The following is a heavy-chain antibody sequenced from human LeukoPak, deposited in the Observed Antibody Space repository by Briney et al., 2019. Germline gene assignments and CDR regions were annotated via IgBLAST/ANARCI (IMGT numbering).Heavy chain of an antibody. CDR1: GYTFSSYA. V-gene: IGHV1-18*01. CDR3: ARASGGGSLDY. D-gene: IGHD2-15*01. J-gene: IGHJ4*02. Sequence: ASVKVSCKASGYTFSSYAITWVRQAPGQGLEWMGWNSSYSGNTNYAQKFQGRVTMTTDTSTSTAYMELRSLRSDDTAVYYCARASGGGSLDYWGQGTLVTVSS. CDR2: NSSYSGNT.